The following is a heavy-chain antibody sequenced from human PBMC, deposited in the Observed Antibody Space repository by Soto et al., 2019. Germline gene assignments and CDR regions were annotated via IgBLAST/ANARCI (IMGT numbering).Heavy chain of an antibody. CDR2: IKSKTNGGTT. V-gene: IGHV3-15*01. CDR3: ATGACGI. J-gene: IGHJ4*02. Sequence: GGSLRLSCVASGFTFTNAWMSWVRQAPGKGLEWVGLIKSKTNGGTTDYAAPVKGRFTILRDDSKNTLYLQMNSLETEDTAVYYCATGACGIWGQGTLVTVSS. CDR1: GFTFTNAW.